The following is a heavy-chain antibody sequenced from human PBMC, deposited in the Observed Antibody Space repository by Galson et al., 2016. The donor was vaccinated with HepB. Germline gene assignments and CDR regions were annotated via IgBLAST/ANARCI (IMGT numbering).Heavy chain of an antibody. V-gene: IGHV3-7*01. CDR1: GFTFSRSW. D-gene: IGHD1-26*01. J-gene: IGHJ1*01. Sequence: SLRLSCAASGFTFSRSWMSWVRQAPGKGLEWVANINQDGSETYYLDSVKGRFTIPRDNAKNSLYLQMNSLRGEDTAVYYCARGWRTYYRYFEHWGQGALVSVSS. CDR3: ARGWRTYYRYFEH. CDR2: INQDGSET.